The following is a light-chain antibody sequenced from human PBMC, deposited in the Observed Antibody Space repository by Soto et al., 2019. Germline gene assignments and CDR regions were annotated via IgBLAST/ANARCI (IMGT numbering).Light chain of an antibody. V-gene: IGLV2-14*01. J-gene: IGLJ2*01. Sequence: QSALTQPASVSGSPGQSITISCTGTSSDFGGYNHVSWYQQHPGKAPKLMIYDVSDRPSGVSNRFSGSKSGNTASLTISVLQAEDEADYYCSSYTSSTLVVFGGGTKLTVL. CDR3: SSYTSSTLVV. CDR1: SSDFGGYNH. CDR2: DVS.